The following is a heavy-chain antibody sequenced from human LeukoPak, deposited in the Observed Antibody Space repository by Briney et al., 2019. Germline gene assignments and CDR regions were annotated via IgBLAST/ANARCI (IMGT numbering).Heavy chain of an antibody. V-gene: IGHV1-46*01. Sequence: ASVKVSCKASGYTFTSYYMHWVRQAPGQGLEWMGIVNPSGGSTSYAQKFQGRVTMTRDTSTSTVYTELSSLRSEDTAVYYCARDKEPDAFDIWGQGTMVAVSS. CDR3: ARDKEPDAFDI. CDR1: GYTFTSYY. D-gene: IGHD1-14*01. J-gene: IGHJ3*02. CDR2: VNPSGGST.